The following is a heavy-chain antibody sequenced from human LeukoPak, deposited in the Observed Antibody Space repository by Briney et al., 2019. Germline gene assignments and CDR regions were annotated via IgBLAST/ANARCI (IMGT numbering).Heavy chain of an antibody. V-gene: IGHV3-64*01. D-gene: IGHD2-21*02. CDR2: ISSNGGST. J-gene: IGHJ4*02. Sequence: PGGSLRLSCAASGFTFSSYAMHWVRQAPGKGLEYVSAISSNGGSTYYANSVKARFTISRDNSKNTLYLQMGSLRAEDMAVYYCARGAHIVVVTANLDYWGQGTLVTVSS. CDR3: ARGAHIVVVTANLDY. CDR1: GFTFSSYA.